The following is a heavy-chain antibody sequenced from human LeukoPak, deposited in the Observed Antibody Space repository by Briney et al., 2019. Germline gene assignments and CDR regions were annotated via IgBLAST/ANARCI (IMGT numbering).Heavy chain of an antibody. Sequence: SETLSLTCTVSGDSMSHYYWTWLRQPPGKGLEWIGHIYFSGSTTYNTSLESRVTISLDTSNKQFSLKVRSVTAADTAVYYCARDRYGSGSFDSWGQGTLVTVSS. D-gene: IGHD3-10*01. CDR3: ARDRYGSGSFDS. CDR2: IYFSGST. V-gene: IGHV4-59*01. J-gene: IGHJ4*02. CDR1: GDSMSHYY.